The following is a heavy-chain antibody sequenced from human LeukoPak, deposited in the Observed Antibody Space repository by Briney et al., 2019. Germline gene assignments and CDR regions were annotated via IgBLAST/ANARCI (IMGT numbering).Heavy chain of an antibody. CDR3: ARLLGNREWFLQHNWYFDL. J-gene: IGHJ2*01. Sequence: PSETLSLTCTVSGGSISDYFWSWIRQPPGKGLEWIGYIYYSGTATYNPSLESRVTISVATSKNQFSLNLSSVTAADTAVYYCARLLGNREWFLQHNWYFDLWGRGTLVTVSS. V-gene: IGHV4-59*08. CDR1: GGSISDYF. D-gene: IGHD3-22*01. CDR2: IYYSGTA.